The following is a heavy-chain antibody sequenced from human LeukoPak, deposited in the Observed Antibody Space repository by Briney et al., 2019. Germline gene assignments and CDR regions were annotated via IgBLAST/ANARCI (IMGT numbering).Heavy chain of an antibody. J-gene: IGHJ4*02. CDR1: GFTFSSYG. CDR2: IRYDGSNK. D-gene: IGHD6-6*01. V-gene: IGHV3-30*02. CDR3: AKDLGIAARSGGGY. Sequence: PGGSLRLSGAASGFTFSSYGMHWVRQAPGKGLEWVAFIRYDGSNKYYADSVKGRFTISRDNSKNTLYLQMNSLRAEDTAVYYCAKDLGIAARSGGGYWGQGTLVTVSS.